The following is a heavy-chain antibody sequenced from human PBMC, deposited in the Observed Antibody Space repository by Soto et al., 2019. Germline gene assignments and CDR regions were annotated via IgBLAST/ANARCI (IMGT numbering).Heavy chain of an antibody. V-gene: IGHV1-18*01. CDR3: ATASFLEWVGGS. Sequence: QVQLVQSGAEAKRPGASVKVSCKASGYTFSSYGFTWVRQAPGQGLEWMGYISAYNLKTHYAQKFQDKVSMTTYTSTSTAYMELRRLRSADPAVYYFATASFLEWVGGSWCQGTLATFPS. D-gene: IGHD3-3*01. J-gene: IGHJ5*02. CDR1: GYTFSSYG. CDR2: ISAYNLKT.